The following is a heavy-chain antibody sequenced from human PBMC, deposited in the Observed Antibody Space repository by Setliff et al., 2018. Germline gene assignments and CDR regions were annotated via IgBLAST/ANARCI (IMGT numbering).Heavy chain of an antibody. D-gene: IGHD2-15*01. CDR3: ARGAPGRYCSGGSCSYFDY. Sequence: ASVKVSCKASGYTFTTYGVVWVRQAPGQGLEWLGWISGYNGNTNYAQRFQGRVTTTIDTSTNTAYMELRSLRSDDTAVYYCARGAPGRYCSGGSCSYFDYWGKGTTVTVSS. J-gene: IGHJ4*03. CDR1: GYTFTTYG. V-gene: IGHV1-18*01. CDR2: ISGYNGNT.